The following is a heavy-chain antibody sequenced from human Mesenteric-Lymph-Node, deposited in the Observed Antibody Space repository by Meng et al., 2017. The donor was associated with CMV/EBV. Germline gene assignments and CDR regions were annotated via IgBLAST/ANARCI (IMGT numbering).Heavy chain of an antibody. CDR2: VYYNGDT. Sequence: SETLSLTCSVSGDSFGTYYWNWIRQTPDKGLEWIGHVYYNGDTDCNPSLKSRITMSVDTSRNQFSLKVSSVTTADAGVYYCARDQGGCSSTSCYDGFDIWGQGTMDTVSS. V-gene: IGHV4-59*01. D-gene: IGHD2-2*01. J-gene: IGHJ3*02. CDR3: ARDQGGCSSTSCYDGFDI. CDR1: GDSFGTYY.